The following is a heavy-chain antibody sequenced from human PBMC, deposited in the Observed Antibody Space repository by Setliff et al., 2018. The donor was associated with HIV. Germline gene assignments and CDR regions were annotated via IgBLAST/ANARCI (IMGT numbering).Heavy chain of an antibody. J-gene: IGHJ4*02. CDR3: ASPASGGSSGQYHY. D-gene: IGHD6-19*01. Sequence: PSETLSLTCAVYGGSFSNYYWSWIRQSPGEGLERIGEINHSGSTNYNPSLKSRVTISVDTSKNQFSLKLSSVTAADTAVYYCASPASGGSSGQYHYWGQGTLVTVSS. CDR2: INHSGST. V-gene: IGHV4-34*01. CDR1: GGSFSNYY.